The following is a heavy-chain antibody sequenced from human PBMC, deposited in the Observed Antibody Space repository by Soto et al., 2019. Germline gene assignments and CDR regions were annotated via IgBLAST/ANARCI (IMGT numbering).Heavy chain of an antibody. J-gene: IGHJ3*02. CDR3: AKDTPDHDAFDI. CDR1: GFTFDDYT. V-gene: IGHV3-43*01. CDR2: ISWNGGST. Sequence: GGSLRLSCAASGFTFDDYTMHWVRQAPGKGLEWVSLISWNGGSTYYADSVKGRFTISRDNSKNSLYLQMNSLRTEDTALYYCAKDTPDHDAFDIWGQGTMVTFS.